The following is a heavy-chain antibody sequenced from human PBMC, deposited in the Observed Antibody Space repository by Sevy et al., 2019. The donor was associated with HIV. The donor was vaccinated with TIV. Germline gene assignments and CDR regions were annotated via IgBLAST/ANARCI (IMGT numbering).Heavy chain of an antibody. CDR3: AHRPADSSGYPIVDF. V-gene: IGHV2-5*02. D-gene: IGHD3-22*01. CDR2: IYWDDDK. CDR1: GFSLITTGVA. Sequence: SGPTLVKPTQTLTLTCTFSGFSLITTGVAVGWIRQPPGKALECLPLIYWDDDKRYSPSLKNRLTITKDTSKNQVVLTMTNMSPVDAATYYCAHRPADSSGYPIVDFWGQGTLVTVSS. J-gene: IGHJ4*02.